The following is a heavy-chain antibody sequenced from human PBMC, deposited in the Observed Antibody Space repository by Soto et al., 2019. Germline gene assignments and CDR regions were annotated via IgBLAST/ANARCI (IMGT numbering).Heavy chain of an antibody. J-gene: IGHJ6*02. V-gene: IGHV3-33*01. Sequence: GSLRLSCTASGFTFSSYGMHWVRQAPGKGLEWVAVIWYDGSNKYYADSVKGRFTISRDNSKNTLYLQMNSLRAEDTAVYYCARDHGIAAAGLEYYGMDVWGRGTTVTVYS. D-gene: IGHD6-13*01. CDR1: GFTFSSYG. CDR3: ARDHGIAAAGLEYYGMDV. CDR2: IWYDGSNK.